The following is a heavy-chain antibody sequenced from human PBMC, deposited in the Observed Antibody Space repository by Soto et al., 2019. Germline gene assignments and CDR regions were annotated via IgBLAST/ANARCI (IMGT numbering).Heavy chain of an antibody. CDR3: AKTGIAAAGTRDDYYYGMEV. CDR2: ISYAGSNK. V-gene: IGHV3-30*18. D-gene: IGHD6-13*01. CDR1: GFTFSSYG. Sequence: QVQLVESGGGMVQPGSSLRLSCAASGFTFSSYGMHWDLQAPGKGLAWVAVISYAGSNKYYADSVKGRFTISRDNTKNMLYRQVNDLIAGDKSVYYCAKTGIAAAGTRDDYYYGMEVWGQGTTATV. J-gene: IGHJ6*02.